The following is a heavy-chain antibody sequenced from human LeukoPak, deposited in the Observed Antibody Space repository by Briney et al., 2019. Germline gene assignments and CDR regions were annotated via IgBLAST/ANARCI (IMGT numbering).Heavy chain of an antibody. CDR2: IKQDGSEK. V-gene: IGHV3-7*01. CDR3: ARDSNGDHLGYYYYMDV. D-gene: IGHD4-17*01. J-gene: IGHJ6*03. CDR1: GFTVSSNY. Sequence: TGGSLRLSCAASGFTVSSNYMSWVRQAPGKGLEWVANIKQDGSEKYYVDSVKGRFTISRDNAKNSLYLQMNSLRAEDTAVYYCARDSNGDHLGYYYYMDVWGKGTTVTVSS.